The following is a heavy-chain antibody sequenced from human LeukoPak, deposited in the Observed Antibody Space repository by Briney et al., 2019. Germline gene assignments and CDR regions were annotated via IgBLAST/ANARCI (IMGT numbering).Heavy chain of an antibody. CDR1: GFTFSNFW. D-gene: IGHD1-1*01. CDR2: IHPEGNEK. Sequence: GGSLRLSCAVSGFTFSNFWMSWVRQAPGRGLEWVANIHPEGNEKYHVESVKGRFTISRDNAKNLLFLQMNGLRVEDTAVYYCARGDNFSGDHWGQGTLVTVSS. CDR3: ARGDNFSGDH. J-gene: IGHJ4*02. V-gene: IGHV3-7*04.